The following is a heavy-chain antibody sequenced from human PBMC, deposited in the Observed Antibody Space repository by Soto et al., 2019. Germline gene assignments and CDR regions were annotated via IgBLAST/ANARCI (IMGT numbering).Heavy chain of an antibody. D-gene: IGHD3-16*02. CDR1: GGSISSYY. Sequence: QVQLQESGPGLVKPSETLSLTCTVSGGSISSYYWSWIRQPAGKGLEWIGRIYTSGSTNYNPSLKSRVTMSVDTSKNQFSLKLSSVTAADTAVYYCAREGSAFGGVIATRFDYWGQGTLVTVSS. V-gene: IGHV4-4*07. CDR2: IYTSGST. CDR3: AREGSAFGGVIATRFDY. J-gene: IGHJ4*02.